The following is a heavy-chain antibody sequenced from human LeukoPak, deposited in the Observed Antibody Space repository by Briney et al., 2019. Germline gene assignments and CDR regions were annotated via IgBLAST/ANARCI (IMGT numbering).Heavy chain of an antibody. CDR1: GFTFNNYI. V-gene: IGHV3-21*04. Sequence: GGSLRLSCAASGFTFNNYIMNWVRQAPGKGLEWVSSISSSSDYIYYADSVKGRFTISRDNSKNTLYLQMNSLRAEDTAVYYCAKYSRITMIVVVIRGSAFDIWGQGTMVTVSS. D-gene: IGHD3-22*01. CDR2: ISSSSDYI. CDR3: AKYSRITMIVVVIRGSAFDI. J-gene: IGHJ3*02.